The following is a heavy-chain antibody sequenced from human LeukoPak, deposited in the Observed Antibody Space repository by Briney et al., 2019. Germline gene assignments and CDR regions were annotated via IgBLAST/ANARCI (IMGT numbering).Heavy chain of an antibody. Sequence: GGSLGLSCAASGFTFSSYSMNWVRQAPGKGLEWVSYISSSSSTIYYADSVKGRFTISRDNAKNSLYLQMNSLRAEDTAVYYCVRDLISAAAGTGYWGQGTLVTVSS. CDR2: ISSSSSTI. J-gene: IGHJ4*02. CDR1: GFTFSSYS. V-gene: IGHV3-48*04. D-gene: IGHD6-13*01. CDR3: VRDLISAAAGTGY.